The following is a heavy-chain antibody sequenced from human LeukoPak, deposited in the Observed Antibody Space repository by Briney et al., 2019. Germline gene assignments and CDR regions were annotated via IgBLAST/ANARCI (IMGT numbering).Heavy chain of an antibody. J-gene: IGHJ4*02. Sequence: GGSLRLSCAASGFTFSSYAMSWVRQTPGKGLEWVSAISGSGGSTYYADSVKGRFTISRDNSKNTLYLQMNSLRAEDTAVYYCARGRMITFGGVIVTLFDYWGQGTLVTVSS. CDR2: ISGSGGST. CDR3: ARGRMITFGGVIVTLFDY. V-gene: IGHV3-23*01. CDR1: GFTFSSYA. D-gene: IGHD3-16*02.